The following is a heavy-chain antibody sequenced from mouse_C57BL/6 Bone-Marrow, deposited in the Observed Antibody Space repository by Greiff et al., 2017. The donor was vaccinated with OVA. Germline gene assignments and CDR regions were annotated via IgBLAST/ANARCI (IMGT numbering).Heavy chain of an antibody. CDR3: ARDASYGGAMDY. CDR2: INPNNGGT. Sequence: DVQLQESGPELVKPGASVKIPCTASGYTFTDYNMAWVKQSHGKSLEWIGDINPNNGGTIYNQKFKGKATLTVDKSSSTAYMELRSLTSEDTAVYYCARDASYGGAMDYWGQGTTVTVSS. V-gene: IGHV1-18*01. CDR1: GYTFTDYN. J-gene: IGHJ4*01. D-gene: IGHD1-1*01.